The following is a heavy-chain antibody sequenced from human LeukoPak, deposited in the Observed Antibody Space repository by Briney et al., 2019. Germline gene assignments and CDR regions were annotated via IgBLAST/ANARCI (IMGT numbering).Heavy chain of an antibody. J-gene: IGHJ5*02. CDR1: GGSFSGYY. CDR3: ARDKGESSTWPNWFDP. D-gene: IGHD6-13*01. V-gene: IGHV4-34*01. CDR2: INRSGST. Sequence: SETLSLTCAVCGGSFSGYYWSWIRQPPGKGLEWIGEINRSGSTNYNPSLKSRVTISVDTSKNQFSLKLRSVTAADTAVYYCARDKGESSTWPNWFDPWGQGTLVTVSS.